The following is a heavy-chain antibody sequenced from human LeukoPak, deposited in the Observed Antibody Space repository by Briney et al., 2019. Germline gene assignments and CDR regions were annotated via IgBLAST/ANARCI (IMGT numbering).Heavy chain of an antibody. CDR3: AREALDDSRGSDAFDI. Sequence: GGSLRLSCAASGFTFSSYGMHWVRQAPGKGLEWVAVIWYDGSNKYHAESVKGRFTISRDNSKNTLYLQLNNLRAEDTAVYYCAREALDDSRGSDAFDIWGQGTMVTVSS. V-gene: IGHV3-33*01. CDR1: GFTFSSYG. CDR2: IWYDGSNK. D-gene: IGHD3-22*01. J-gene: IGHJ3*02.